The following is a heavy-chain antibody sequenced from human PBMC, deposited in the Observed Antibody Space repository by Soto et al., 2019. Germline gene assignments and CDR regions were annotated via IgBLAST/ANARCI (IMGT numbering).Heavy chain of an antibody. Sequence: QVQLVESGGGVVQPGRSLRLSCAASGVTFSSYGMHWVRQAPGKGLEWVAVIWYDGSNKYYAYSVKGRFTISRDNSKNTLYLQMNSLRAEDTAVYYCARDHHQYGGPSYTFDYWGQGTLVTVSS. V-gene: IGHV3-33*01. D-gene: IGHD4-17*01. CDR3: ARDHHQYGGPSYTFDY. CDR1: GVTFSSYG. J-gene: IGHJ4*02. CDR2: IWYDGSNK.